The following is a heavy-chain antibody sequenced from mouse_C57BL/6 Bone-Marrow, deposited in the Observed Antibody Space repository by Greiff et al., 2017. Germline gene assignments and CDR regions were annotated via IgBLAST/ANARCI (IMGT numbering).Heavy chain of an antibody. CDR1: GYTFTGYW. Sequence: VQLQQSGAELMKPGASVKLSCKATGYTFTGYWIEWVKQRPGHGLEWIGEILPGSGSTNYNEKFKGKATFTADTSSNTAYMQLSSLTTEDSAIYYCARWGVYYTDFYYYAMDYWGQGTSVTVSS. CDR2: ILPGSGST. CDR3: ARWGVYYTDFYYYAMDY. V-gene: IGHV1-9*01. D-gene: IGHD1-1*01. J-gene: IGHJ4*01.